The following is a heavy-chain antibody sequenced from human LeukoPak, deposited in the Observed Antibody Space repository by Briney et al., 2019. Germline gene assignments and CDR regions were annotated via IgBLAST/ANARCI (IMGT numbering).Heavy chain of an antibody. CDR1: GFTFTRNS. J-gene: IGHJ4*02. D-gene: IGHD1-26*01. CDR2: ISSSTNVT. V-gene: IGHV3-48*04. Sequence: GGSLRLSCVASGFTFTRNSMHWVRQAPGKGLEWISYISSSTNVTYYADSVKGRFTISRDNGKNSVSLQMNGLRVEDTAVYYCAALGQWESDYWGQGTLVTVSS. CDR3: AALGQWESDY.